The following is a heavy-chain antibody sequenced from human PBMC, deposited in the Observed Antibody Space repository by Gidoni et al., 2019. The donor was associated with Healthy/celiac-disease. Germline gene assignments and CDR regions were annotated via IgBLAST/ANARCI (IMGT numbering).Heavy chain of an antibody. CDR2: ISYDGSNK. Sequence: QVQLVESGGGVVQPGRSLRLSCAASGFTFSSYAMHWVRQAPGKGLEWVAVISYDGSNKYYADSVKGRFTISRDNSKNTLYLQMNSLRAEDTAVYYCARGGGIVGDLAHWGQGTLVTVSS. CDR3: ARGGGIVGDLAH. D-gene: IGHD1-26*01. CDR1: GFTFSSYA. V-gene: IGHV3-30-3*01. J-gene: IGHJ1*01.